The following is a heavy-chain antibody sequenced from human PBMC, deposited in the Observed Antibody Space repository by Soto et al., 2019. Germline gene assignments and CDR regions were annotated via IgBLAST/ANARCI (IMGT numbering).Heavy chain of an antibody. J-gene: IGHJ6*02. CDR1: GYSFISTD. CDR3: AGAQPGLRILYLKGMDV. CDR2: MNPNSGNA. Sequence: QVQLVQSGAEVKKPGASVRVSCRASGYSFISTDINWVRQATGQGLEWMGWMNPNSGNAGYAQKFQGRVTMTRNTSIPTADKELTGLTSEETAVYYWAGAQPGLRILYLKGMDVWGQGTTVTVSS. D-gene: IGHD4-17*01. V-gene: IGHV1-8*01.